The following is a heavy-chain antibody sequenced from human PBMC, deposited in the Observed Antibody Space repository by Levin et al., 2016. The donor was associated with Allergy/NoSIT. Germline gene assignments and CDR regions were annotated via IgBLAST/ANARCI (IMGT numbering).Heavy chain of an antibody. D-gene: IGHD3-10*01. CDR3: VKDGLYDSGSYYPGW. Sequence: VRQMPGKGLEYVSAISSNGGNTYYADSVKGRFTISRDNSKNTLYLQMTSLRAEDTAVYYCVKDGLYDSGSYYPGWWGQGTLVHRLL. J-gene: IGHJ4*02. CDR2: ISSNGGNT. V-gene: IGHV3-64D*06.